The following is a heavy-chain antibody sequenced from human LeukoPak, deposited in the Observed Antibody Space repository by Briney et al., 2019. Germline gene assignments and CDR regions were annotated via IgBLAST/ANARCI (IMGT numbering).Heavy chain of an antibody. D-gene: IGHD3-3*01. CDR3: ARPGRPTIFGVVPTGGFDH. V-gene: IGHV4-34*01. CDR1: GGSFRGYY. J-gene: IGHJ4*02. Sequence: PSETLSLTCAVYGGSFRGYYWGWIRQPPGKGLEGVGEMNDSGSTNYNPSLKSRVTISVDTSKTKFSLKLSSVTAAATDVSYCARPGRPTIFGVVPTGGFDHWGQGTLVTVSS. CDR2: MNDSGST.